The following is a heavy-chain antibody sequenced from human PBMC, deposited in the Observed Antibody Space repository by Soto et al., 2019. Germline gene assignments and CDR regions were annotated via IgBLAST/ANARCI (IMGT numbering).Heavy chain of an antibody. D-gene: IGHD3-22*01. J-gene: IGHJ6*02. CDR1: GYTFTSYG. Sequence: QVQLVQSGAEVKKPGASVKVSYKASGYTFTSYGISWVRQAPGQGLEWMGWISAYNGNTNYAQKLQGRVTMTTDTSTSTAYMELRSLRSDDTAVYYCARDGYYYDSSGYYYLDYYGMDVWGQGTTVTVSS. V-gene: IGHV1-18*01. CDR3: ARDGYYYDSSGYYYLDYYGMDV. CDR2: ISAYNGNT.